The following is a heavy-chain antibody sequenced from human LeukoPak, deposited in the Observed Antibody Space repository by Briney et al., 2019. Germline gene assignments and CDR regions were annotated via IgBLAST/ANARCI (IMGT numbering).Heavy chain of an antibody. CDR3: AKDGETSYSSSWYGDYYYMDV. V-gene: IGHV3-30*02. CDR2: IRYDGSNK. J-gene: IGHJ6*03. CDR1: GFTFSGYG. Sequence: PGGSLRLSCAASGFTFSGYGMHWVRQAPGKGLEWVAFIRYDGSNKYYADSVKGRFTISRDNSKNTLYLQMNSLRAEDTAVYYCAKDGETSYSSSWYGDYYYMDVWGKGTTVTVSS. D-gene: IGHD6-13*01.